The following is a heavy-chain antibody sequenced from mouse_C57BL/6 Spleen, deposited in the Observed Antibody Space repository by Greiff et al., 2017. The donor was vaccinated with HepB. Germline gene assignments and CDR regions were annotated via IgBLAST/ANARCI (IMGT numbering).Heavy chain of an antibody. Sequence: EVQLQESEGGLVQPGSSMKLSCTASGFTFSDYYMAWVRQVPEKGLEWVANINYDGSSTYYLDSLKSRFIISRDNAKNILYLQMSSLKSEDTATYYCASYSNYYAMDYWGQGTSVTVSS. V-gene: IGHV5-16*01. D-gene: IGHD2-5*01. J-gene: IGHJ4*01. CDR1: GFTFSDYY. CDR3: ASYSNYYAMDY. CDR2: INYDGSST.